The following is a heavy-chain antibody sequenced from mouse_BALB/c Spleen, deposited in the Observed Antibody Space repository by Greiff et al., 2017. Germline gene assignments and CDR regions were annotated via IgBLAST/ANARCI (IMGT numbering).Heavy chain of an antibody. V-gene: IGHV1-55*01. CDR1: GYNFTSYW. Sequence: QVQLQQPGAELVKPGTSVKLSCKASGYNFTSYWINWVKLRPGQGLEWIGDIYPGSGSTNYNEKFKSKATLTVDTSSSTAYMQISSLASEDSALYYCARSTMITFAYWGQGTLLTVSA. D-gene: IGHD2-4*01. CDR3: ARSTMITFAY. CDR2: IYPGSGST. J-gene: IGHJ3*01.